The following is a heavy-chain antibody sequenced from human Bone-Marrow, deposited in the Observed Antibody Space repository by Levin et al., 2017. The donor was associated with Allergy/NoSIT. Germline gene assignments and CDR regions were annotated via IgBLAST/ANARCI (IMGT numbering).Heavy chain of an antibody. CDR2: IWYDGSNK. Sequence: GESLKISCAASGFTFSSYGMHWVRQAPGKGLEWVAVIWYDGSNKYYADSVKGRFTISRDNSKNTLYLQMNSLRAEDTAVYYCARASTVGGSYFDYWGQGTLVTVSS. V-gene: IGHV3-33*01. D-gene: IGHD3-16*01. CDR3: ARASTVGGSYFDY. J-gene: IGHJ4*02. CDR1: GFTFSSYG.